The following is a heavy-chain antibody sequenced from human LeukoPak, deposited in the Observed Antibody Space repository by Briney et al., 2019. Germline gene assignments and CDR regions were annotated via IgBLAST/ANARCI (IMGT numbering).Heavy chain of an antibody. J-gene: IGHJ4*02. D-gene: IGHD4-11*01. CDR1: AGSISSYY. CDR3: ARLRGNYFPDY. Sequence: PSETLSLTCAVSAGSISSYYWSWIRQPPGKGLEWIGYIYYSGSTNYNPSLKSRVTISVDTSKNKFSLKLSSLTAADTAVYYCARLRGNYFPDYWGQGTLVTVSS. CDR2: IYYSGST. V-gene: IGHV4-59*01.